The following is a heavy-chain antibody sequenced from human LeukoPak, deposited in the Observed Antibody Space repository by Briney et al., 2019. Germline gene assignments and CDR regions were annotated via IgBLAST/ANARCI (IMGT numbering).Heavy chain of an antibody. Sequence: PSETLSLTCTVSGGSISSYYWSWIRQPPGKGLEWIGYIYYSGSTNYNPSLKSRVTISVDTSKNQFSLKLSSVTAADTAVYYCARVRCSGGSCYSLGYWFDPWGQGTLVTVSS. J-gene: IGHJ5*02. CDR2: IYYSGST. V-gene: IGHV4-59*01. CDR1: GGSISSYY. D-gene: IGHD2-15*01. CDR3: ARVRCSGGSCYSLGYWFDP.